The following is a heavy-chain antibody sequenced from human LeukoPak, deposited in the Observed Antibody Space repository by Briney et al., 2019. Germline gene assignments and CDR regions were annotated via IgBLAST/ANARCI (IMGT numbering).Heavy chain of an antibody. CDR3: ARGSPGSYGEGFDY. CDR1: GYTFTVYY. J-gene: IGHJ4*02. D-gene: IGHD1-26*01. Sequence: ASVKVSCKASGYTFTVYYMHWVRQAPGQGLEWMGWINPNSGGTNYAQKFQGWVTMTRDTSISTAYMELSRLRSDDTAVYYCARGSPGSYGEGFDYWGQGTLVTVSS. V-gene: IGHV1-2*04. CDR2: INPNSGGT.